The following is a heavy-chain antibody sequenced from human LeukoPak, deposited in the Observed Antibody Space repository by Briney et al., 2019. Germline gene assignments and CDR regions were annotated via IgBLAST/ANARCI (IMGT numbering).Heavy chain of an antibody. CDR1: GFTFSSYA. V-gene: IGHV3-30-3*01. J-gene: IGHJ6*03. CDR2: ISYDGSNK. CDR3: AKAYTIFYYMDV. Sequence: PGGSLRLSCAASGFTFSSYAMHWVRQAPGKGLEWVAVISYDGSNKYYADSVKGRFTISRDNSKNTLYLQMNSLRAEDTAVYYCAKAYTIFYYMDVWGKGTTVTVSS. D-gene: IGHD3-3*01.